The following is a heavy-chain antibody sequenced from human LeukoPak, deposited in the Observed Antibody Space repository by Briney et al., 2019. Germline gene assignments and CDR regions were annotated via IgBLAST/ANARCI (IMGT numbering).Heavy chain of an antibody. CDR3: ARLQSDYFDY. CDR2: IKEDGSEK. CDR1: GFTIRRSW. D-gene: IGHD3-3*01. Sequence: GGSLRLSCAASGFTIRRSWMSWVRQAPGKGLEWVANIKEDGSEKHHVDSVKGRFTISRDNAKNSLYLQMNSLRAEDTAVYYCARLQSDYFDYWGQGTLVTVSS. J-gene: IGHJ4*02. V-gene: IGHV3-7*05.